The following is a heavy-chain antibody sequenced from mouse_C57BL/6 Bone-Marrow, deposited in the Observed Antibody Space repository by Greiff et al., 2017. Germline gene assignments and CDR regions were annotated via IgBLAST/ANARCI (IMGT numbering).Heavy chain of an antibody. D-gene: IGHD1-1*01. J-gene: IGHJ1*03. CDR3: ARDAGDYYGSSYGYWYFDV. CDR1: GFTFSDFY. Sequence: EVHLVESGGGLVQSGRSLRLSCATSGFTFSDFYMEWVRQAPGKGLEWIAASRNKANDYTTEYSASVKGRFIVSRDTSQSILYLQMNALRAEDTAIYYCARDAGDYYGSSYGYWYFDVWGTGTTVTVSS. CDR2: SRNKANDYTT. V-gene: IGHV7-1*01.